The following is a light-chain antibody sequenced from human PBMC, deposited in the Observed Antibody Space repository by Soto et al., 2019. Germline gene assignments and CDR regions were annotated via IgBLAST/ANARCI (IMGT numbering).Light chain of an antibody. CDR1: QNIENNY. CDR3: QQCSSSPLT. CDR2: DAS. V-gene: IGKV3-20*01. Sequence: EIVLTQSPGTLSLSPGERATLSCRASQNIENNYLAWYQQKPGQAPRLLIDDASSRATGVPDRFSGSGSGTAFTLTISRLEPEDFAVYFWQQCSSSPLTFGGGTKLELK. J-gene: IGKJ4*01.